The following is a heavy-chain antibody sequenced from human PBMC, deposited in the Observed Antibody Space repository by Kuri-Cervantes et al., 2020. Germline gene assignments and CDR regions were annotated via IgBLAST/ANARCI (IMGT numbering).Heavy chain of an antibody. CDR1: GGSFSGYY. V-gene: IGHV4-59*01. CDR3: AVGAGHNWFDP. J-gene: IGHJ5*02. Sequence: ESLKISCAVYGGSFSGYYWSWIRQPPGKGLEWIGYIYYSGSTNYNPSLKSRVTISVDTSKNQFSLKLSSVTAADTAVYYCAVGAGHNWFDPWGQGTLVTVSS. CDR2: IYYSGST. D-gene: IGHD3-16*01.